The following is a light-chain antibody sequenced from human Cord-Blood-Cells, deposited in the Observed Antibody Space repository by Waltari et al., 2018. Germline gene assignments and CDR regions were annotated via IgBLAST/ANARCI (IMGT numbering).Light chain of an antibody. CDR2: YAS. Sequence: EIVLTQSPATLSLSPGERATLSCRASQSVSSYSACYQQKPGQAPRLLIYYASNRATGIPARFSGSGYGTDFTLTISCLEPEDLAVYYCQQRSNWPPVTFGQGTRLSIK. CDR3: QQRSNWPPVT. CDR1: QSVSSY. J-gene: IGKJ5*01. V-gene: IGKV3-11*01.